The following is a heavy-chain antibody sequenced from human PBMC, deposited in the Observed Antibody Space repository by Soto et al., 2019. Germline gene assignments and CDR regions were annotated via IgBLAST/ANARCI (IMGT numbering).Heavy chain of an antibody. CDR2: IIPIFGTA. D-gene: IGHD2-2*02. CDR1: GGTFSSYA. CDR3: ARERCSSTSCYTSTYYYYGMDV. V-gene: IGHV1-69*13. J-gene: IGHJ6*02. Sequence: GASVKVSCKASGGTFSSYAISWVRQAPGQGLEWMGGIIPIFGTANYAPKFQGRVTITADESTSTAYMELSSLRSEDTAVYYCARERCSSTSCYTSTYYYYGMDVWGQGTTVTVSS.